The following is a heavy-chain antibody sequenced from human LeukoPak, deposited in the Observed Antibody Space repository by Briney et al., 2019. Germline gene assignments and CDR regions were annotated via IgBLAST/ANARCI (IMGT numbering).Heavy chain of an antibody. CDR1: GGTFNTSP. CDR3: AGDYGDYGLYYYYYYMDV. Sequence: GASVKVSCKASGGTFNTSPLSWLRQAPGQGPEWMGGIIPFFGTANYAQKFQDRVTITADASSSTAYMELSSLRSEDTAVYYCAGDYGDYGLYYYYYYMDVWGKGTTVTVSS. CDR2: IIPFFGTA. D-gene: IGHD4-17*01. V-gene: IGHV1-69*13. J-gene: IGHJ6*03.